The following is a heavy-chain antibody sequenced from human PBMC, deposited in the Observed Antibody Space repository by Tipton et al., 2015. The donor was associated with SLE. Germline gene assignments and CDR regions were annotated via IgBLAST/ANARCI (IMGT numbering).Heavy chain of an antibody. J-gene: IGHJ4*02. CDR2: IYYSGST. D-gene: IGHD6-19*01. CDR3: ARDRKGSSGWSSFDY. Sequence: LRLSCTVSGGPISSYYWSWIRQPPGKGLEWIGYIYYSGSTNYNPSHKSRVTISVDTSKNQFSLKLSSVTASDTAVYYSARDRKGSSGWSSFDYWGQGTLVTVSS. V-gene: IGHV4-59*01. CDR1: GGPISSYY.